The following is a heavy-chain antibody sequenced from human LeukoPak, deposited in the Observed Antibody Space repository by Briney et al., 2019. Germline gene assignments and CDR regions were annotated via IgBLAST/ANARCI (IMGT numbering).Heavy chain of an antibody. CDR2: ISGSGGST. D-gene: IGHD3-10*02. CDR1: GFTFSTYA. Sequence: GGSLRLSCVDSGFTFSTYAMSWVRQAPGKGLEWVSAISGSGGSTYYADSVKGRFTISRDNSKNTLYLQMNSLRAEDTAVYYCARSGGHVFDYWGQGTLVTVSS. CDR3: ARSGGHVFDY. V-gene: IGHV3-23*01. J-gene: IGHJ4*02.